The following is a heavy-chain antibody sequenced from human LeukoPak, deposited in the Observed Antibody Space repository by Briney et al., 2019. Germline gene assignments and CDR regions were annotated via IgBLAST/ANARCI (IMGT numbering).Heavy chain of an antibody. CDR2: IWYDGSNK. CDR1: GFTFSSYV. Sequence: GGSLRLSCAASGFTFSSYVMHWVRQAPGKGLEWVALIWYDGSNKYYADSVKGRLTISRDNSKNTLYLQMNSLRAEDTAVYYCARDSSGCPFDYWGQGTLVTVSS. V-gene: IGHV3-33*01. J-gene: IGHJ4*02. CDR3: ARDSSGCPFDY. D-gene: IGHD6-19*01.